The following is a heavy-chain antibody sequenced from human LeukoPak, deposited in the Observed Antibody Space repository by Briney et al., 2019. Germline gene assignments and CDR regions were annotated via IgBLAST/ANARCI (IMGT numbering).Heavy chain of an antibody. CDR3: ASLQVPAAIGIDY. V-gene: IGHV4-38-2*01. J-gene: IGHJ4*02. Sequence: SETLSLTCAVSGYSISSGYYWGWIRQPPGKGLEWIGSIYHSGSTYYNPSLKSRVTISVDTSENQFSLKLSSVTAADTAVYYCASLQVPAAIGIDYWGQGTLVTVSS. CDR2: IYHSGST. CDR1: GYSISSGYY. D-gene: IGHD2-2*01.